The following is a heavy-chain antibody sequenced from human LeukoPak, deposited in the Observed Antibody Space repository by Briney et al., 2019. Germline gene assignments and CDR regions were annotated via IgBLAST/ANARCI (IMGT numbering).Heavy chain of an antibody. CDR2: IKPDGREK. V-gene: IGHV3-7*01. CDR3: ARVGDNWNDEDYYGMDV. Sequence: GGSLRLSCAASGLTFRSYWMSWVRQAPGKGLEWVANIKPDGREKYYVDSVKGRFTISRDNSKNTLYLQMNSLRAEDTAVYYCARVGDNWNDEDYYGMDVWGQGTTVTVSS. CDR1: GLTFRSYW. D-gene: IGHD1-1*01. J-gene: IGHJ6*02.